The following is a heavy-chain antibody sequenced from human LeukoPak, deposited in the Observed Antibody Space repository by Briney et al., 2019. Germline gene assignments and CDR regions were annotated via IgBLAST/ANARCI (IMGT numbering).Heavy chain of an antibody. V-gene: IGHV4-34*01. CDR2: IHHSKGT. CDR1: GESISDYY. CDR3: VRATAAGSGRAFDY. D-gene: IGHD3-10*01. J-gene: IGHJ4*02. Sequence: SETLSLTCAVYGESISDYYWTGIRQFPGKGLEWIGEIHHSKGTNYNPSLKSRLTMSVDRSKNQFSLKLSSVTAADTAIYYCVRATAAGSGRAFDYWAQGSLVPVSS.